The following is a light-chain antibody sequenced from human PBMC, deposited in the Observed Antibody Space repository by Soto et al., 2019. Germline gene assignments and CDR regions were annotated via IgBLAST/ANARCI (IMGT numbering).Light chain of an antibody. CDR2: AAS. CDR3: LQDYSYPYT. V-gene: IGKV1-6*01. J-gene: IGKJ2*01. CDR1: QDIRID. Sequence: AIQMTQSPSSLSASVGDRVTITCRASQDIRIDLGWYQQKPGRAPKLLIYAASSLQGGVPSRFSGSGSGTDFTLTISSLLPEDFVTYYCLQDYSYPYTFGQGTKLEIK.